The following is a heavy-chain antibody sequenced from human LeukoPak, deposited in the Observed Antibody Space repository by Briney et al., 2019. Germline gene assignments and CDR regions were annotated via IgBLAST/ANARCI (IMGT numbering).Heavy chain of an antibody. Sequence: GGSLRLSCAASGFTVSSNYMSWVRQAPGKGLELVSVIYSGGSTYYADSVKGRFTISRDNSKNTLYLQMNSLRVEDTAVYYCARDIAYDSSGYYSPHFDYWGQGTLVTVSS. CDR3: ARDIAYDSSGYYSPHFDY. CDR1: GFTVSSNY. D-gene: IGHD3-22*01. J-gene: IGHJ4*02. V-gene: IGHV3-53*01. CDR2: IYSGGST.